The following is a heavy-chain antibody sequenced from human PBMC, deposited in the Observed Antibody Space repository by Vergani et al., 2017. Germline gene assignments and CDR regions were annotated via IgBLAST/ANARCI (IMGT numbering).Heavy chain of an antibody. D-gene: IGHD4-11*01. CDR3: AREHRDYSNYPGTFDI. Sequence: QVQLVESGGGLVKPGGSLRLSCAASGFSFSDHYMTWIRQAPGKGLEWVSYISNSGNTIEYADSVKGRFSISRDNAKSSLFLQMDSLRAEDTAVYYCAREHRDYSNYPGTFDIWGQGSMVTVSS. J-gene: IGHJ3*02. V-gene: IGHV3-11*01. CDR2: ISNSGNTI. CDR1: GFSFSDHY.